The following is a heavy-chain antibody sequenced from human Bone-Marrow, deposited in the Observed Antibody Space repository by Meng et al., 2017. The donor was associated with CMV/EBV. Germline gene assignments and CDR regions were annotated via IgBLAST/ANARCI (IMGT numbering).Heavy chain of an antibody. J-gene: IGHJ4*02. CDR3: ARDSGTCSSTSCPHSY. D-gene: IGHD2-2*01. CDR2: ISYEGSNK. V-gene: IGHV3-30-3*01. Sequence: GESLKISCAASGFTFSTYAIHWVRQAPDKGLEWVAFISYEGSNKYYADSVKGRFTISRDNSKNALYLQMNSLRAEDTAVYYCARDSGTCSSTSCPHSYWGQGTLVTVSS. CDR1: GFTFSTYA.